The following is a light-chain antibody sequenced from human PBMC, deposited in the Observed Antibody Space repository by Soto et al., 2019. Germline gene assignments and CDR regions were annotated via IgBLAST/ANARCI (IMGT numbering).Light chain of an antibody. CDR1: SSDVGGYNS. CDR2: EVS. J-gene: IGLJ2*01. Sequence: QSALTQPASVSGSPGQSITISCTGTSSDVGGYNSVSWYQQHPGKAPKLMIYEVSNRPSGVSNRFSASKSGNTASLTISGLQAEDEADYYCSLYTSIKGVVFGGATKFTVL. V-gene: IGLV2-14*01. CDR3: SLYTSIKGVV.